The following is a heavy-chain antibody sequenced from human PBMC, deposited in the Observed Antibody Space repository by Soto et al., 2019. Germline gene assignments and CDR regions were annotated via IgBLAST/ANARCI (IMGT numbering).Heavy chain of an antibody. D-gene: IGHD5-18*01. CDR2: IYYSGST. V-gene: IGHV4-61*01. J-gene: IGHJ4*02. CDR1: GGSVSSGSYY. Sequence: QVQLQESGPGLVKPSETLSLTCTVSGGSVSSGSYYWSWMRQPPGKGLEWIGYIYYSGSTNYNTSLKSRVTISVDTSKNQSSLKLSSVTAADTAVYYCAREGGRYSYEMFDYWGQGTLVTVSS. CDR3: AREGGRYSYEMFDY.